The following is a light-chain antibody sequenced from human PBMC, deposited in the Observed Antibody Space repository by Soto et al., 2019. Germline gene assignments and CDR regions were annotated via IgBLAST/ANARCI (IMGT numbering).Light chain of an antibody. J-gene: IGLJ3*02. CDR2: ANN. Sequence: QSVLTQPPSVSGAPGQRVTISCTGSSPNIGAGSDVHWYQQLPGAAPKLLIYANNNRPSGVPDRFSGSKSDTSASLAITGLQAEDEADYYCQSYDSSLTTTVFGGGTKLTVL. CDR3: QSYDSSLTTTV. V-gene: IGLV1-40*01. CDR1: SPNIGAGSD.